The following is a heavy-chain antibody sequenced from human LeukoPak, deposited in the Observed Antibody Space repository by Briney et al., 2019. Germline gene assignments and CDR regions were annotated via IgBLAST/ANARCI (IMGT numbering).Heavy chain of an antibody. CDR1: GFTFSTYV. CDR2: ISSNGDNT. V-gene: IGHV3-64D*06. Sequence: GGSLRLSCSVSGFTFSTYVMHWVRQAPGKGLEYVSAISSNGDNTYYADSAKGRFTISRDNSKNTLYLQMSSLRADDTAVYYCVRGTGYWGQGTLVTASS. J-gene: IGHJ4*02. CDR3: VRGTGY.